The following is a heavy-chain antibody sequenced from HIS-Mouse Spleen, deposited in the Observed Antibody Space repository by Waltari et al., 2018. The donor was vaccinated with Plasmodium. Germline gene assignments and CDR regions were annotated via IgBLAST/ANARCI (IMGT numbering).Heavy chain of an antibody. V-gene: IGHV3-7*01. CDR3: ASSWYWYFDL. D-gene: IGHD6-13*01. CDR2: RKQDGRDK. Sequence: EVQLVESGGGLVQPGGSLRLSCAASGFTFSSYWMSWVRQAPGKGLEWVANRKQDGRDKYYVDSVKGRFTISRDNAKNSLYLQMNSLRAEDTAVYYCASSWYWYFDLWGRGTLVTVSS. CDR1: GFTFSSYW. J-gene: IGHJ2*01.